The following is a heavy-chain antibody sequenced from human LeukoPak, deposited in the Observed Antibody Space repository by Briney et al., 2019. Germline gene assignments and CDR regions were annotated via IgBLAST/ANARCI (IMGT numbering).Heavy chain of an antibody. CDR2: ISSSSSYI. CDR1: GFTFSSYS. D-gene: IGHD6-13*01. Sequence: GGSLRLSCAASGFTFSSYSMNWVRQAPGKGLEWVSSISSSSSYIYYADSVKGRFTISRDNAKNSLYLQMNSLRAEDTAVYYCARDRDNSSWGLYYGIDVWGQGTTVTVSS. J-gene: IGHJ6*02. V-gene: IGHV3-21*01. CDR3: ARDRDNSSWGLYYGIDV.